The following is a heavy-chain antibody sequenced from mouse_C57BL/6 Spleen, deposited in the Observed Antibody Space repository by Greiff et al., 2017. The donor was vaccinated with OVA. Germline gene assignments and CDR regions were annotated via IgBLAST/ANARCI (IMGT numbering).Heavy chain of an antibody. V-gene: IGHV1-82*01. CDR3: ARSDSPYYYAMDY. J-gene: IGHJ4*01. CDR2: IYPGDGDT. CDR1: GYAFSSSW. Sequence: QVQLKESGPELVKPGASVKISCKASGYAFSSSWMNWVKQRPGKGLEWIGRIYPGDGDTNYNGKFKGKATLTADKSSSTAYMQLSSLTSEDSAVYFCARSDSPYYYAMDYWGQGTSVTVSS.